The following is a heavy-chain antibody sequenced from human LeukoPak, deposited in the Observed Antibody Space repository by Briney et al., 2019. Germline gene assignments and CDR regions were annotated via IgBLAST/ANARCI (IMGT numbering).Heavy chain of an antibody. CDR3: ARTSYYDSSGSYRDAFDI. CDR1: GDSVSSNSAA. J-gene: IGHJ3*02. Sequence: SQTLSLTCAISGDSVSSNSAAWNWIRQSPSGGLEWLGRRCYRSKWYNDYAVSVKSRIAINPDTSKNQFSLQLNSVTPEDTAVYFCARTSYYDSSGSYRDAFDIWGQGTVVSVSS. CDR2: RCYRSKWYN. D-gene: IGHD3-22*01. V-gene: IGHV6-1*01.